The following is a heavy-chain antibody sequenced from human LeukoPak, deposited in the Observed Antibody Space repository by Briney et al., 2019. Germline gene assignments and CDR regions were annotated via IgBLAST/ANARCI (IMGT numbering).Heavy chain of an antibody. J-gene: IGHJ6*02. CDR1: GGTFSSYA. CDR3: ARVDIVVVVAATGMRYYYYGMDV. CDR2: IIPIFGTA. Sequence: SVKVSCKASGGTFSSYAISWVRQAPGQGLEWMGGIIPIFGTANYAQKFQGRVTITADESTSTAYMELSSLRSEDTAVYYCARVDIVVVVAATGMRYYYYGMDVWGQGTTVTVSS. D-gene: IGHD2-15*01. V-gene: IGHV1-69*13.